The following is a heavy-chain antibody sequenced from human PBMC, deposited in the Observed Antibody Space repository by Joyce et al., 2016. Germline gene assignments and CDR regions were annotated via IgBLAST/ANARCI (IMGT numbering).Heavy chain of an antibody. CDR3: ARDLSYDFWTALDY. CDR1: GYTFTSYA. J-gene: IGHJ4*02. Sequence: QVQLVQSGAEVKKPGASVKVSCKASGYTFTSYAVHWVRQAPGQRLEWMGWINDGNGNTKYSQKFQGRVTITRDTSASTAYMELSSLRSEDTAVYYCARDLSYDFWTALDYWGQGTLVTVSS. D-gene: IGHD3-3*01. CDR2: INDGNGNT. V-gene: IGHV1-3*01.